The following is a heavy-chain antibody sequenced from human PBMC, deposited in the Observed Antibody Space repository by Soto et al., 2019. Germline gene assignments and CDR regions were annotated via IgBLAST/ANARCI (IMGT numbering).Heavy chain of an antibody. D-gene: IGHD6-13*01. Sequence: ASVKVSCKASGYTFTSYGISWVRQAPGQGLEWMGWISAYNGNTNYAQKLQGRVTMTTDTSTSTAYMELRSLRSDDTAVYYCARISLTYSSSWYVRRFDPWGQGTLVTVSS. CDR2: ISAYNGNT. J-gene: IGHJ5*02. CDR1: GYTFTSYG. V-gene: IGHV1-18*01. CDR3: ARISLTYSSSWYVRRFDP.